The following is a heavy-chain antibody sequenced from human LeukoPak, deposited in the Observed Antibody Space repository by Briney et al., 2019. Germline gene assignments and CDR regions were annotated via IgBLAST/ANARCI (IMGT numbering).Heavy chain of an antibody. J-gene: IGHJ4*02. CDR3: AREGSGSYGIGEY. D-gene: IGHD1-26*01. CDR1: GFTFSSYS. V-gene: IGHV3-48*01. Sequence: GGSLRLSCAASGFTFSSYSMNWVRQAPGKGLEWILYISSGSNTVYYADSVKGRFTTSRDNAKNSPYLQMNSLRADDTAVYYCAREGSGSYGIGEYWGQGTPVTVSS. CDR2: ISSGSNTV.